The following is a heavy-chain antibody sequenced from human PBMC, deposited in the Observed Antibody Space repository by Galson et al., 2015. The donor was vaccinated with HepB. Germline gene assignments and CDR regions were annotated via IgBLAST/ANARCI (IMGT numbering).Heavy chain of an antibody. V-gene: IGHV3-23*01. Sequence: SLRLSCAASGFTFSSYAMSWVRQAPGKGLEWVSAISGSGGSTYYADSVKGRFTISRDNSKNTLYLQMNSLRAEDTAVYYCAKDKDWGSYRLNHLFDYWGQGTLVTVSS. CDR1: GFTFSSYA. CDR3: AKDKDWGSYRLNHLFDY. CDR2: ISGSGGST. D-gene: IGHD3-16*02. J-gene: IGHJ4*02.